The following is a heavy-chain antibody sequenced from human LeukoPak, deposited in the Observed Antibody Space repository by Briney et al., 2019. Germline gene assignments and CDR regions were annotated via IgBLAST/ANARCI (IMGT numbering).Heavy chain of an antibody. CDR1: GFTFSSYSMN. CDR3: ARPAENDAFDI. J-gene: IGHJ3*02. CDR2: IYYSGST. V-gene: IGHV4-39*01. Sequence: GSLRLSCAASGFTFSSYSMNWVRQAPGKGLEWIGSIYYSGSTYYNPSLKSRVTISVDTSKNQFSLKLSSVTAADTAVYYCARPAENDAFDIWGQGTMVTVSS.